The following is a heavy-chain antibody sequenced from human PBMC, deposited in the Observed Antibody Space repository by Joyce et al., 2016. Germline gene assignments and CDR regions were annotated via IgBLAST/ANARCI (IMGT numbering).Heavy chain of an antibody. D-gene: IGHD5-18*01. CDR2: VNHSGST. V-gene: IGHV4-34*02. Sequence: HVQLQQWGGGLLKPSETLSFTCAVYGGSFSGYYWSWIRQPPGKGLEWIGEVNHSGSTSYDESLKSRVTISVDTSKNQLSLNLTSVTAADTAVYFCARGLVVTGTRVRGYNYGYSSWGQGTLVTVSS. CDR1: GGSFSGYY. CDR3: ARGLVVTGTRVRGYNYGYSS. J-gene: IGHJ5*02.